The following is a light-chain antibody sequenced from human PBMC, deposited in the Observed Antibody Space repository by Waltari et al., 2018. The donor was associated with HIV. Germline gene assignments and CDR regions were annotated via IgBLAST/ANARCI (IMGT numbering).Light chain of an antibody. CDR2: EVT. CDR3: SSSVGSNNYV. CDR1: SSDVGGSQF. Sequence: QSALTQPPSASGSPGQSVTISCTGTSSDVGGSQFVSWYQQHPGKAPKVMIYEVTKPPSGVPDRFSGSRSGNTASLTVSGLQAEDEADYYCSSSVGSNNYVFGTGTKVTVL. J-gene: IGLJ1*01. V-gene: IGLV2-8*01.